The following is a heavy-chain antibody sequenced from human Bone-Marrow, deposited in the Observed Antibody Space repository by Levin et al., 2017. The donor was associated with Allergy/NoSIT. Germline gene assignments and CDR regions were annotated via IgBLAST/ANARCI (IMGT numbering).Heavy chain of an antibody. CDR1: GYTFTSYA. Sequence: GGSLRLSCKASGYTFTSYAMHWVRQAPGQRLEWMGWINAGNGNTKYSQKFQGRVTITRDTSASTAYMELSSLRSEDTAVYYCARFIVVVPAATPISYFDYWGQGTLVTVSS. CDR3: ARFIVVVPAATPISYFDY. J-gene: IGHJ4*02. D-gene: IGHD2-2*01. CDR2: INAGNGNT. V-gene: IGHV1-3*01.